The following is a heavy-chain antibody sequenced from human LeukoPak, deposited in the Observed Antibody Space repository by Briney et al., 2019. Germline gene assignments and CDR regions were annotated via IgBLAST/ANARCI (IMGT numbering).Heavy chain of an antibody. CDR3: AKDRPNYYGSNGHYYRRDGDY. Sequence: GGSLRLSCAASGFTFSIYAMSWVRQAPGKGLQWVSSVTSSGDGTYYADSVKGRFTISRDNSENMLYLQMNSLRVEDTAVYFCAKDRPNYYGSNGHYYRRDGDYWGQGTLVTVSS. CDR1: GFTFSIYA. V-gene: IGHV3-23*01. CDR2: VTSSGDGT. J-gene: IGHJ4*02. D-gene: IGHD3-22*01.